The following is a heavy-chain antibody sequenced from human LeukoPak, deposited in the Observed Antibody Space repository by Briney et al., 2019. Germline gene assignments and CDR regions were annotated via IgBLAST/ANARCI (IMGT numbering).Heavy chain of an antibody. J-gene: IGHJ3*02. CDR1: GHTFTSYG. CDR2: ISAYNGNT. Sequence: ASVKVSCKASGHTFTSYGISWVRQAPGQGLEWMGWISAYNGNTNYAQKLQGRVTMTTDTSTSTAYMELRSLRSDDTAVYYCARDHLSNSGSYSPYIWGQGTMVTVSS. CDR3: ARDHLSNSGSYSPYI. V-gene: IGHV1-18*01. D-gene: IGHD1-26*01.